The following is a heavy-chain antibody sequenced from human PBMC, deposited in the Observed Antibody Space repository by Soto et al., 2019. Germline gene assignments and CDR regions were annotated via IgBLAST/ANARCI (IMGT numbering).Heavy chain of an antibody. D-gene: IGHD1-1*01. CDR3: AQALVFTGGDGFDI. Sequence: QVRLQEWGPGLVKPSQTLSLKCSVSGGSITTGGRYWSWIRQLPGKGLEWIGDIYYSGNTYYNASLKRRVTISVEAAKNKLSLKLSSVTAADTAVYYCAQALVFTGGDGFDIWGQGRLVTVSS. J-gene: IGHJ3*02. CDR1: GGSITTGGRY. V-gene: IGHV4-31*02. CDR2: IYYSGNT.